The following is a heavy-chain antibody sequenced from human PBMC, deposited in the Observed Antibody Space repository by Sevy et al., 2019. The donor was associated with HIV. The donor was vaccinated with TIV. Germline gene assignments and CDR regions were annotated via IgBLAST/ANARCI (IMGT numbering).Heavy chain of an antibody. Sequence: GESLKISCKGSGYSFTSYWIGWVRQMPGKGLEWMGIIYPGDSDTRYSPSFQGKVTISADKSISTAYLQWSSLKASDTAMYYCARLAGYDSSGYYYPFDYWGQGTLVTISS. J-gene: IGHJ4*02. CDR2: IYPGDSDT. D-gene: IGHD3-22*01. V-gene: IGHV5-51*01. CDR1: GYSFTSYW. CDR3: ARLAGYDSSGYYYPFDY.